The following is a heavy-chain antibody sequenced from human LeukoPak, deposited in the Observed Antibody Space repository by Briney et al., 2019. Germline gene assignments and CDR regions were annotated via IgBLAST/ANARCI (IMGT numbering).Heavy chain of an antibody. J-gene: IGHJ1*01. V-gene: IGHV1-8*01. CDR1: GYTFTSYD. D-gene: IGHD3-10*01. CDR3: ARGPTMVQGVIEGYFEH. CDR2: MNPNSGNA. Sequence: ASVKVSCKASGYTFTSYDINWVRQATGQGLEWMGWMNPNSGNAGYAKKLQGRVTMTRNTSISTAYMELSSLRSEDTAVYDRARGPTMVQGVIEGYFEHWGQGTLVTVSS.